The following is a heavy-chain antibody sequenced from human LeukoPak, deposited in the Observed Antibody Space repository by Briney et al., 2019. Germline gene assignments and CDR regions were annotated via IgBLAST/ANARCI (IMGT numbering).Heavy chain of an antibody. Sequence: SVKVSCKASGGTFSSYAISWVRQAPGQGLEWMGGIIPIFGTANYAQKFQGRVTITTDESASTAYMELSSLRSEDTAVYYCARGGVDFWSGYPPYYFDYWGQGTLVTVSS. J-gene: IGHJ4*02. CDR1: GGTFSSYA. CDR2: IIPIFGTA. D-gene: IGHD3-3*01. CDR3: ARGGVDFWSGYPPYYFDY. V-gene: IGHV1-69*05.